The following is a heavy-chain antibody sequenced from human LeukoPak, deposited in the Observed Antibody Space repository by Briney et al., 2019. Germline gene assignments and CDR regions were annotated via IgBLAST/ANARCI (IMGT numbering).Heavy chain of an antibody. J-gene: IGHJ6*02. Sequence: GGSLRLSCAVSGFIFSNAWMNWVRQVPGKGLEWVGRVKSKPDGETIDYAAPVKGRFTISRDDSKNTLYLQMDSLQTEDTAVYYCTTVGSVYNSWSNTYTPYGMDVWGQGTTVTVSS. D-gene: IGHD3-3*01. CDR2: VKSKPDGETI. CDR1: GFIFSNAW. CDR3: TTVGSVYNSWSNTYTPYGMDV. V-gene: IGHV3-15*07.